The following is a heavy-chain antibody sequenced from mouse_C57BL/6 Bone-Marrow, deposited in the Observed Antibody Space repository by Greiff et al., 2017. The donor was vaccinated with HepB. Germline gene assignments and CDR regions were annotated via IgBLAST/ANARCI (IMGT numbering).Heavy chain of an antibody. J-gene: IGHJ1*03. CDR2: ISNGGGST. Sequence: EVQVVESGGGLVQPGGSLKLSCAASGFTFSDYYMYWVRQTPEKRLEWVAYISNGGGSTYYPDTVKGRFTISRDNAKNTLYLQMSRLKSEDTAMYYCARLYGSSYGYFDVWGTGTTVTVSS. CDR3: ARLYGSSYGYFDV. CDR1: GFTFSDYY. V-gene: IGHV5-12*01. D-gene: IGHD1-1*01.